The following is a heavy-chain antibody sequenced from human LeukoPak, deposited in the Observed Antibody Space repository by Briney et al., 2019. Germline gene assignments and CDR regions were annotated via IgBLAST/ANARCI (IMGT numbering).Heavy chain of an antibody. D-gene: IGHD3-22*01. CDR2: INHSGST. CDR1: GGSFSGYY. J-gene: IGHJ1*01. Sequence: SETLSLTCAVYGGSFSGYYWSWIRQPPGKGLEWIGEINHSGSTNYNPSLKSRVTISVDTSNNQFSLNLRSVTAADTAVYYCARRRYYDGSGYLEWGQGTLLSVSS. V-gene: IGHV4-34*01. CDR3: ARRRYYDGSGYLE.